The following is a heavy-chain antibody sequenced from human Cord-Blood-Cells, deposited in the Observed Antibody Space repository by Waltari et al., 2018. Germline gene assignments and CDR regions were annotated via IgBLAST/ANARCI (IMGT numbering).Heavy chain of an antibody. V-gene: IGHV4-34*01. Sequence: QLQLQQWGAGLLKPSETLSLTFAVYGGSFSGYYWSWIRQPPGKGLEWIGEINHSGSTNYTPSRKGRVTISVDTSKNQFCLKLSYVTAADTAVYYCARGWGRTGIDYWGQGTLVTVSS. CDR1: GGSFSGYY. CDR2: INHSGST. CDR3: ARGWGRTGIDY. D-gene: IGHD3-16*01. J-gene: IGHJ4*02.